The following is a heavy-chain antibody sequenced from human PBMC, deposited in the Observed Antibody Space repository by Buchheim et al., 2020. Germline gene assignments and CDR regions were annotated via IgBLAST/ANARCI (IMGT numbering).Heavy chain of an antibody. CDR1: GGSIGSSSYY. CDR2: ISHSGNT. V-gene: IGHV4-39*07. J-gene: IGHJ4*02. D-gene: IGHD2-2*01. CDR3: ARDTYAYAWFFY. Sequence: QLQLQESGPGLVKPSETLSLTCTVFGGSIGSSSYYWGWVRQPPGKGLEWIGSISHSGNTYYNPSLKSRVTISVDKSKTQFSLRMGSVTAADTAVYYCARDTYAYAWFFYWGQGTL.